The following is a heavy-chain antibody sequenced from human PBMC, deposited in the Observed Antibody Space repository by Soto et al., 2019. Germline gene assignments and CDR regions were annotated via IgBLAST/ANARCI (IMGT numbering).Heavy chain of an antibody. CDR3: ARARSGYVS. CDR2: INHSGST. Sequence: QVQLQQWGAGLLKPSETLSLTRAVYGGSFSGYYWSWIRQPPGKGLEWIGEINHSGSTNYNPSLKSRVTISVDTSKNQFSLKLSSVTAADTAVYYCARARSGYVSWGQGTLVTVSS. V-gene: IGHV4-34*01. D-gene: IGHD5-12*01. CDR1: GGSFSGYY. J-gene: IGHJ5*02.